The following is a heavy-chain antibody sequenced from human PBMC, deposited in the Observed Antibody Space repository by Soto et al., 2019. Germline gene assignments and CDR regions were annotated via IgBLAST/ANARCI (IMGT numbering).Heavy chain of an antibody. V-gene: IGHV3-21*01. CDR3: TRDASRDSSARGWFDP. Sequence: GGSLRISCAASGFTFRSFTMNWVRQAPGKGLEWVSTISSNSAYIYYTDALRGRFTISRDNAKNSLHLQMNSLRAEDTAVYYCTRDASRDSSARGWFDPWGPGTLVTVSS. CDR1: GFTFRSFT. J-gene: IGHJ5*02. D-gene: IGHD6-13*01. CDR2: ISSNSAYI.